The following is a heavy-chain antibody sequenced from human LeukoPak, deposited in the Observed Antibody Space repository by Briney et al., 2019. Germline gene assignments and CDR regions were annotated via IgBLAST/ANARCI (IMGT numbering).Heavy chain of an antibody. CDR3: TRDFVF. D-gene: IGHD3-3*01. V-gene: IGHV3-7*01. CDR1: GFAFSTYW. CDR2: INQDGSVK. Sequence: GGSLRLSCAASGFAFSTYWMDWVRQAPGKGLEWVGNINQDGSVKQYVECVRGRFTISRDNARNSVYLQMSALRVEDTAVYYCTRDFVFWGQGSLVTASS. J-gene: IGHJ4*02.